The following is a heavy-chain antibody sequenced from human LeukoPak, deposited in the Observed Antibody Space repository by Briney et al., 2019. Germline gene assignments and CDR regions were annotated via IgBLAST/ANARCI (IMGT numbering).Heavy chain of an antibody. V-gene: IGHV3-21*01. CDR1: GFTFSSYA. Sequence: GGSLRLSCAASGFTFSSYAMSWVRQAPGKGLEWVSSISSSSSYIYYADSVKGRFTISRDNAKNSLYLQMNSLRAEDTAVYYCARGETAMIVVVPLDYWGQGTLVTVSS. CDR2: ISSSSSYI. J-gene: IGHJ4*02. CDR3: ARGETAMIVVVPLDY. D-gene: IGHD3-22*01.